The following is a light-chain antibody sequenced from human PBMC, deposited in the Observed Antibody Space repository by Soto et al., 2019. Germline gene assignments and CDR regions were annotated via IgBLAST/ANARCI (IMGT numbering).Light chain of an antibody. V-gene: IGKV4-1*01. J-gene: IGKJ1*01. Sequence: EIIMTQSPATLSVSPGERATLSCRASQSVDNNLAWYQQKPGQPPRLLFYWASTRESGVPDRFSGSGSGAHFTLTINGLQPEDVAVYYCQQYYGSPWTFGQGTKVEVK. CDR1: QSVDNN. CDR2: WAS. CDR3: QQYYGSPWT.